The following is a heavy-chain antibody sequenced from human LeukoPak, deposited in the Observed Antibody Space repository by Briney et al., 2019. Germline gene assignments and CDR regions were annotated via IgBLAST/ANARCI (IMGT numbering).Heavy chain of an antibody. CDR3: ARASIAARRFFDY. D-gene: IGHD6-6*01. Sequence: SETLSLTCTVSGGSISSSSYYWGWIRQPPGKGLEWIGSIYYSGSTYYNPSLKSRVTISVDTSKNQFSLKLSSVTAADTAVYYCARASIAARRFFDYWGQGTLVTVSS. J-gene: IGHJ4*02. CDR2: IYYSGST. CDR1: GGSISSSSYY. V-gene: IGHV4-39*07.